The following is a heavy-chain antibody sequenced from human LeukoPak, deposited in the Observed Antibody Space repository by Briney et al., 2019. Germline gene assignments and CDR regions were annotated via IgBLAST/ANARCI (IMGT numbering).Heavy chain of an antibody. CDR2: INPTGGST. D-gene: IGHD3-10*01. J-gene: IGHJ4*02. CDR3: ARDYYGGHNLYNFDF. Sequence: ASVKVSCKASGYTFTNYYMHWVRQAPGQGLEWMGIINPTGGSTSYAQKFQGRVTMTRDTSTSTVYMDLRSLRSEDTAVYYCARDYYGGHNLYNFDFWGQGTRVIVSS. CDR1: GYTFTNYY. V-gene: IGHV1-46*01.